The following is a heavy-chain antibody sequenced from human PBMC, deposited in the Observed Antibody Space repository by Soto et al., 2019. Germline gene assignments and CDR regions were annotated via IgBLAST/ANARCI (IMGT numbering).Heavy chain of an antibody. J-gene: IGHJ4*02. CDR2: ISSSSSYI. CDR3: ARAEYYYGSGSPTYYFDY. Sequence: EVQLVESGGGLVKPGGSLRFSCAASGFTFSSYSMNWVRQAPGKGLEWVSSISSSSSYIYYADSVKGRFTISRDNAKNSLYLQMNSLRAEDTAVYYCARAEYYYGSGSPTYYFDYWGQGTLVTVSS. V-gene: IGHV3-21*01. D-gene: IGHD3-10*01. CDR1: GFTFSSYS.